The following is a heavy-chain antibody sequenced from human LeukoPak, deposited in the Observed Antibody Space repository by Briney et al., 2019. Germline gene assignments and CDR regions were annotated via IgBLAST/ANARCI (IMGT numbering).Heavy chain of an antibody. V-gene: IGHV1-3*01. CDR2: INAGNGNT. Sequence: GASVKVSCKASGYTFTSYAMHWVRQAPGQRLEWMGWINAGNGNTKYSQKFQGRVTITRDTSASTAYMGLSSLRSEDTAVYYCARDHPYSSGWYRAIGYYYGMDVWGQGTTVTVSS. J-gene: IGHJ6*02. CDR3: ARDHPYSSGWYRAIGYYYGMDV. CDR1: GYTFTSYA. D-gene: IGHD6-19*01.